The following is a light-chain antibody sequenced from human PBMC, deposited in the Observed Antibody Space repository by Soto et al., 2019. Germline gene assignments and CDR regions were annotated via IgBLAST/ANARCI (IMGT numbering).Light chain of an antibody. J-gene: IGKJ1*01. Sequence: AIRMSQSPSSFSASTGDRVTITCRANQGISSYLAWYQQKPGKAPKLLIYAASTLQSGVPSRFSGSGSGTDFTLTISCLQSKDFATYYCQQYYSYPRTFGQGTKVDIK. CDR1: QGISSY. V-gene: IGKV1-8*01. CDR2: AAS. CDR3: QQYYSYPRT.